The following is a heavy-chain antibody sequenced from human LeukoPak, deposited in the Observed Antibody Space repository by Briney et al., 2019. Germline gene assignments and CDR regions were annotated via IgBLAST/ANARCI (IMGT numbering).Heavy chain of an antibody. V-gene: IGHV1-2*06. CDR1: GYTFTSYG. CDR3: ARLPGAVAGPY. J-gene: IGHJ4*02. CDR2: INPNSGGT. D-gene: IGHD6-19*01. Sequence: GASVKVSCKASGYTFTSYGISWVRQAPGQGLEWMGRINPNSGGTNYAQKFQGRVTMTRDTSISTAYIELSRLRSDDTAVYYCARLPGAVAGPYWGQGTLVTVSS.